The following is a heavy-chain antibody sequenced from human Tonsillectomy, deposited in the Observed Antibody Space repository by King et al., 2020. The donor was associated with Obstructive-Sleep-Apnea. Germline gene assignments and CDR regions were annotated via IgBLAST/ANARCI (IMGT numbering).Heavy chain of an antibody. D-gene: IGHD6-6*01. Sequence: VQLVESGGGLVQPGGSLRLSCAASGFTFSTYSMNWVRQAPGKGLEWVSYISSSSSSMYYADSVKGRFTISRDNARNSLYLRMNSLRVEDTAVYYCARDGTQYSRSYESWFAPWGQGTLVTVSS. V-gene: IGHV3-48*04. CDR3: ARDGTQYSRSYESWFAP. J-gene: IGHJ5*02. CDR1: GFTFSTYS. CDR2: ISSSSSSM.